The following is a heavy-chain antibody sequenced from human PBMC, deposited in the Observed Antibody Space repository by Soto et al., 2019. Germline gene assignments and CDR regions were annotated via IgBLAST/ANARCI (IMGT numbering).Heavy chain of an antibody. CDR1: GGSISSYY. J-gene: IGHJ4*02. D-gene: IGHD5-18*01. Sequence: SETLSLTCTVSGGSISSYYWSWIRQPPGKGLEWIGYIYYTGNTNYNPSLKSRVTISVDTSKNQFSLRLSSVTAPDTAVYYCAGTLRGYSYGYPYWGQGTLVTVSS. CDR2: IYYTGNT. V-gene: IGHV4-59*08. CDR3: AGTLRGYSYGYPY.